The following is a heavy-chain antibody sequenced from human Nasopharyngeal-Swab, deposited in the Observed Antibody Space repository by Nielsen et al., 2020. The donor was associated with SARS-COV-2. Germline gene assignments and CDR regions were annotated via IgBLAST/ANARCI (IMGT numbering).Heavy chain of an antibody. Sequence: ASVKVSCKASGYTFTTYGISWVRQAPGQGLEWMGWINTYNGDTNYAQELQGRVTMTTDTSTSTTYMELRGLRSDDTAVYYCARGGNFRSFDYWGQGTLVTVSS. V-gene: IGHV1-18*01. J-gene: IGHJ4*02. CDR3: ARGGNFRSFDY. CDR1: GYTFTTYG. D-gene: IGHD1-7*01. CDR2: INTYNGDT.